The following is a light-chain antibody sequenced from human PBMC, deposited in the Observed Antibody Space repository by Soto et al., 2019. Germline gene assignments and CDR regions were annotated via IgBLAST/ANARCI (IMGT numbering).Light chain of an antibody. CDR2: DAS. CDR1: QDISNY. J-gene: IGKJ5*01. CDR3: QQSYRTPIT. V-gene: IGKV1-39*01. Sequence: DIQMTQSLSSLSSSVGDRVTITCQASQDISNYLNWYQQKPGKAPKLLIYDASNLETGVPSRFSGSGSGTDFTLTISSLQPEDFATYYCQQSYRTPITFGQGTRLEIK.